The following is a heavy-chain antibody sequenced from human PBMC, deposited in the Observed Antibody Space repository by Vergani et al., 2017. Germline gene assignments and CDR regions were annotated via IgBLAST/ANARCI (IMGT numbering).Heavy chain of an antibody. CDR1: GFTFSSYG. D-gene: IGHD1-26*01. Sequence: QVQLVESGGGVVQRGGSLRLSCAASGFTFSSYGMHWVCQAPGKGLEWVAFVRYAGTNKYYADSVKGRFTISRDNSKNTLYLQMNSLRAEDTAVYYCAKGEGIVANWQGYYYNGMDVWGQGTTVSVSS. J-gene: IGHJ6*02. CDR2: VRYAGTNK. V-gene: IGHV3-30*02. CDR3: AKGEGIVANWQGYYYNGMDV.